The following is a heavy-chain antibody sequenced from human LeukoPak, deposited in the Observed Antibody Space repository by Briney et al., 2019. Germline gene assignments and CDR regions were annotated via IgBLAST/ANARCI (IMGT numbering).Heavy chain of an antibody. CDR3: ATRYSSGWYYFDY. V-gene: IGHV1-69*02. D-gene: IGHD6-19*01. CDR2: IIPILGIA. Sequence: SVKVSCXASGGTFSSYTISWVRQALGQGLEWMARIIPILGIANYAQKFQGRVTITADKSTSTAYMELSSLRSEDTAVYYCATRYSSGWYYFDYWGQGTLVTVSS. J-gene: IGHJ4*02. CDR1: GGTFSSYT.